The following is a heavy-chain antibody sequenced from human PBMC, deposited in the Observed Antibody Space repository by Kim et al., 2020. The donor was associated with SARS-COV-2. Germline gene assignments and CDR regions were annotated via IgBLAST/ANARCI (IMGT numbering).Heavy chain of an antibody. CDR3: AKVSTWYFYDGMDV. V-gene: IGHV3-23*01. J-gene: IGHJ6*02. CDR2: ISGNGDST. CDR1: GFTFSSYA. Sequence: GGSLRLSCTASGFTFSSYAMNWVRQAPGKGLEWVSGISGNGDSTYYADSLKGRFTISRDNSKNTVYLQMNGLRAEDTAVYYCAKVSTWYFYDGMDVWGQGTTVTVSS.